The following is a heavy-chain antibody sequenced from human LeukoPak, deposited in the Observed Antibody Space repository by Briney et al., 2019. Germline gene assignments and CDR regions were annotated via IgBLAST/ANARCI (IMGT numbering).Heavy chain of an antibody. Sequence: SQTLSLTCAISGDSLSSKSAAWNSIRQSPSRGLEWLGRTYYRSKWFNEYAVSEKSRISINPDTAKNQFSRQLNSVTPDDTAVYYCARLATKDGRDYWGQGTLVTVSS. CDR2: TYYRSKWFN. CDR1: GDSLSSKSAA. V-gene: IGHV6-1*01. J-gene: IGHJ4*02. D-gene: IGHD5-12*01. CDR3: ARLATKDGRDY.